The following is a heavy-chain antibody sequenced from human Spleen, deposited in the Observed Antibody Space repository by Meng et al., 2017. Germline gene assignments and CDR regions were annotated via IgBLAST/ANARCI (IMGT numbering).Heavy chain of an antibody. D-gene: IGHD5-12*01. CDR3: ARASIVATIKILGY. Sequence: ASVKVSCKASGYTFTNYAMHWVRQAPGQRLEWMGWINVGNGNTKYSQKFQGRVTITRDTSASTAYMELSSLRSEDTAVYYCARASIVATIKILGYWGQGTLVTVSS. V-gene: IGHV1-3*01. J-gene: IGHJ4*02. CDR1: GYTFTNYA. CDR2: INVGNGNT.